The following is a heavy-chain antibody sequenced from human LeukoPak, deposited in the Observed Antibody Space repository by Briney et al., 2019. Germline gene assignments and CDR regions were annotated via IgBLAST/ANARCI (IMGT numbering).Heavy chain of an antibody. CDR2: IYYSGST. CDR3: ARMSCSSTSCYVDY. V-gene: IGHV4-59*01. J-gene: IGHJ4*02. CDR1: GGSISSYY. D-gene: IGHD2-2*01. Sequence: PSETQSLTCTVSGGSISSYYWSWIRQPPGKGLEWIGYIYYSGSTNYNPSLKSRVTISVDTSKNQFSLKLSSVTAADTAVYYCARMSCSSTSCYVDYWGQGTLVTVSS.